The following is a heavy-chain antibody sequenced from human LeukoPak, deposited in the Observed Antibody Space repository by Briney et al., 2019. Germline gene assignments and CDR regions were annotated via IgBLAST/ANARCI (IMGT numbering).Heavy chain of an antibody. CDR2: ISYDGSNK. V-gene: IGHV3-30*18. J-gene: IGHJ4*02. Sequence: GGSLGLSCAASGFTFSSYGMHWVRQAPGKGLEWVAVISYDGSNKYYADSVKGRFTISRDNSKNTLYLQMNSLRAEDTAVYYCAKDGRDYYGSGSYFDYWGQGTLVTVSS. CDR1: GFTFSSYG. CDR3: AKDGRDYYGSGSYFDY. D-gene: IGHD3-10*01.